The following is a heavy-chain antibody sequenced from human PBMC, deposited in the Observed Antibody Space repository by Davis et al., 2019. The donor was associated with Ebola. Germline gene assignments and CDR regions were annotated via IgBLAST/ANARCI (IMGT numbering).Heavy chain of an antibody. J-gene: IGHJ4*02. CDR3: AKGTFYGHYFDY. D-gene: IGHD4-17*01. CDR1: VITFSSYA. CDR2: ISGSGGST. V-gene: IGHV3-23*01. Sequence: GASLKISCTDSVITFSSYAMTWVRQAPGKGLEWVSAISGSGGSTYYADSVKCRFTISRDNSKKTLYLQMNSLRAEDTAVYYCAKGTFYGHYFDYWGQGTLVTVSS.